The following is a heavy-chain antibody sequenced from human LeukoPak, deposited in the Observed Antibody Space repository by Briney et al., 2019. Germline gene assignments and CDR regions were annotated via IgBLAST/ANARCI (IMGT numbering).Heavy chain of an antibody. CDR2: ISINGGST. CDR1: GFTFSSYA. Sequence: PGGSLRLSCAASGFTFSSYALHWGCKPPGKGLEYVSVISINGGSTYYANSVKCRFTISRDNSKNTLYLQMGSLRAEDMAVYYCASGFFRYCSSTSCYTSDYWGQGTLVTVSS. D-gene: IGHD2-2*02. CDR3: ASGFFRYCSSTSCYTSDY. V-gene: IGHV3-64*01. J-gene: IGHJ4*02.